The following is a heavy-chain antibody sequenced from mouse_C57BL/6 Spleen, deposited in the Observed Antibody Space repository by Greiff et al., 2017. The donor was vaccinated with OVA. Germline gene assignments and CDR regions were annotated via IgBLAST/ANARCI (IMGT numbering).Heavy chain of an antibody. J-gene: IGHJ4*01. CDR2: FYPGDGDT. CDR3: ARSYSNFPYARDY. Sequence: QVQLQQSGPELVKPGASVKISCKASGYAFRSSWRNWVKQRPGKGLEWIGRFYPGDGDTNYNGKFKGKATLTADKSSSTAYMQLSSLTSEDSAVYFCARSYSNFPYARDYWGQGTSVTVSS. CDR1: GYAFRSSW. V-gene: IGHV1-82*01. D-gene: IGHD2-5*01.